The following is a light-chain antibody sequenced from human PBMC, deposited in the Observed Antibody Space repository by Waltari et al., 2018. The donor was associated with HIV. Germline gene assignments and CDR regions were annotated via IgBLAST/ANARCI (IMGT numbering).Light chain of an antibody. Sequence: QSALTQPRSVSGSPGTSVPISCTRTSRDVGGSNYVSWYQHPPGRAPKLMISDGRQRPSGVPDRFSGSKSGNTASLTISGLQAEDEADYYCCSYAGSYTLVFGGGTKLTVL. J-gene: IGLJ3*02. V-gene: IGLV2-11*01. CDR2: DGR. CDR1: SRDVGGSNY. CDR3: CSYAGSYTLV.